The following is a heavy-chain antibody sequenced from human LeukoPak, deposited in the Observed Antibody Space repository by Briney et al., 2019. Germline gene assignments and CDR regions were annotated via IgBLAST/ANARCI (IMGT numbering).Heavy chain of an antibody. CDR3: ARLPAAAATGYYGMDV. D-gene: IGHD6-13*01. Sequence: SETLSLTCAVYGGSFSGYYWSWIRQPPGKGLEWIGEINHGGSTNYNPSLKSRVTISVDTSKNQFSLKLSSVTAADTAVYYCARLPAAAATGYYGMDVWGKGTTVTVSS. CDR1: GGSFSGYY. CDR2: INHGGST. V-gene: IGHV4-34*01. J-gene: IGHJ6*04.